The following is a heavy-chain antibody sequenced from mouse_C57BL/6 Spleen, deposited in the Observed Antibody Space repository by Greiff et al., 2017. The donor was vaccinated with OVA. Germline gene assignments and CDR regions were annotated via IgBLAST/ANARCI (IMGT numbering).Heavy chain of an antibody. CDR2: IYPGNSGT. V-gene: IGHV1-5*01. D-gene: IGHD2-4*01. CDR1: GYTFTSYW. J-gene: IGHJ4*01. Sequence: EVQGVESGTVLVRPGASVKMSCKTSGYTFTSYWMNWVKQRPGQGLEWIGAIYPGNSGTSYNQKFKGKAKLTAVTSASTAYMELSSLTNEDSAVYYCTIGYDYDGNAMDYWGQGTSVTVSS. CDR3: TIGYDYDGNAMDY.